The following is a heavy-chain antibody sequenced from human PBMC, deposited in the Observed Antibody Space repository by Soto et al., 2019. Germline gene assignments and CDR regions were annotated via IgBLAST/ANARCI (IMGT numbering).Heavy chain of an antibody. V-gene: IGHV1-69*13. CDR3: ARDLGIVGAPYYFGY. CDR1: GGTFSSYA. D-gene: IGHD1-26*01. Sequence: SVKVSCKASGGTFSSYAISWVRQAPGQGLEWMGGIIPIFGTANYAQKFQGRVTITADESTSTAYMELSSLRSEDTAVYYCARDLGIVGAPYYFGYWGQGTLVTVSS. J-gene: IGHJ4*02. CDR2: IIPIFGTA.